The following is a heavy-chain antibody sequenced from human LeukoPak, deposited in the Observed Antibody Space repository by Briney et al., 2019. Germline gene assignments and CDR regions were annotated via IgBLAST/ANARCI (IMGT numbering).Heavy chain of an antibody. V-gene: IGHV4-4*07. CDR3: ARTYYDFWSGYYVAGYFDY. CDR1: GGSTSSYY. D-gene: IGHD3-3*01. J-gene: IGHJ4*02. CDR2: IYTSGST. Sequence: SETLSLTGTVSGGSTSSYYWSWIRQPAGKGLEWIGRIYTSGSTNYNPSLKSRVTMSVDTSKNQFSLKLSSVTAADTAVYYCARTYYDFWSGYYVAGYFDYWGQGTLVTVSS.